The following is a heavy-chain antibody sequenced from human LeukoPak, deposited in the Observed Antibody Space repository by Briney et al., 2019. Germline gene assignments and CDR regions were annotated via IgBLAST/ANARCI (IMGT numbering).Heavy chain of an antibody. J-gene: IGHJ4*02. CDR3: ARNSDYYDYSPQSV. Sequence: GSLRLSCAASGFTFSSYAMHWVRQAPGKGLEWVALIGHDGADKYYADSVKGRFLISRDNSKNMLFLQMNSLIIEDTAVYYCARNSDYYDYSPQSVWGQGTLVIVS. V-gene: IGHV3-30*04. CDR1: GFTFSSYA. CDR2: IGHDGADK. D-gene: IGHD3-22*01.